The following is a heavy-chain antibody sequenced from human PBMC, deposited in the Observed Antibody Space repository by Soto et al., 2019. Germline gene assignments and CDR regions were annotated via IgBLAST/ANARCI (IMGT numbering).Heavy chain of an antibody. CDR1: GFTFSSYA. CDR2: ISYDGSNK. CDR3: ASEPEYSSKFDS. Sequence: GGSLRLSCAASGFTFSSYAMHWVRQAPGKGLEWVAVISYDGSNKYYADSVKGRFTISRDNSKNTLYLQMNSLRAEDTAVYYCASEPEYSSKFDSWGQGTLVTVSS. J-gene: IGHJ5*01. V-gene: IGHV3-30-3*01. D-gene: IGHD6-6*01.